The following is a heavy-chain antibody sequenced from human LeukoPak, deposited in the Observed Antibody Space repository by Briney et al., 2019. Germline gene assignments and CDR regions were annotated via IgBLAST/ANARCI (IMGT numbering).Heavy chain of an antibody. D-gene: IGHD2/OR15-2a*01. V-gene: IGHV4-31*03. CDR2: IYYSGST. J-gene: IGHJ4*02. CDR1: GGSISSGGYY. CDR3: ARVRMYYFDY. Sequence: SETLSLTCTVSGGSISSGGYYWSWIRQHPGKGLEWIGYIYYSGSTNYNPSLKSRVTISVDTSKNQFSLKLSSVTAADTAVYYCARVRMYYFDYWGQGTLVTVSS.